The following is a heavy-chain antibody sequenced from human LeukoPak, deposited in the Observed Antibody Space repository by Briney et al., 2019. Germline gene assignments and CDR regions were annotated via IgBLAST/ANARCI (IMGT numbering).Heavy chain of an antibody. CDR3: AREPNPPTYDFWSGYPYYYYGMDV. CDR2: ISGSGGST. V-gene: IGHV3-23*01. CDR1: GFTFSSYA. J-gene: IGHJ6*02. D-gene: IGHD3-3*01. Sequence: PGGSLRLSCAASGFTFSSYAMSWVRQAPGKGLEWVSAISGSGGSTYYADSVKGRFTISRDNSKNTLYLQMNSLRAEDTAVYYCAREPNPPTYDFWSGYPYYYYGMDVWGQGTTVTVSS.